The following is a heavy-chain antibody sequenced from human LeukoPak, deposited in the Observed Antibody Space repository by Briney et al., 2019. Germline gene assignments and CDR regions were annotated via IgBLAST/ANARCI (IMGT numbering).Heavy chain of an antibody. Sequence: GASLKLSCKVSGYTLTELSMHWVRQAPGKGLEWMGGFDPEDGETIYAQKFQGRVTMTEDTSTDTAYMELSSLRSEDTAVYYCAPGRRGAHLVSGHDYWGQGTLVTVS. CDR1: GYTLTELS. D-gene: IGHD1-26*01. V-gene: IGHV1-24*01. CDR2: FDPEDGET. CDR3: APGRRGAHLVSGHDY. J-gene: IGHJ4*02.